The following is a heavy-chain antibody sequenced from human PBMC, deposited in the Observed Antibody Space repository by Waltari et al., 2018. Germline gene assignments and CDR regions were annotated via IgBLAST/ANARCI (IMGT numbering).Heavy chain of an antibody. V-gene: IGHV4-39*07. CDR2: IYYSGST. D-gene: IGHD2-15*01. CDR1: GGSISSSSYY. Sequence: QLQLQESGPGLVKPSETLSLTCTVPGGSISSSSYYWGWIRQPPGKGLEWIGSIYYSGSTYYNPSLKSRVTISVDTSKNQFSLKLSSVTAADTAVYYCAIYCSGGSCYYLRPYWGQGTLVTVSS. J-gene: IGHJ4*02. CDR3: AIYCSGGSCYYLRPY.